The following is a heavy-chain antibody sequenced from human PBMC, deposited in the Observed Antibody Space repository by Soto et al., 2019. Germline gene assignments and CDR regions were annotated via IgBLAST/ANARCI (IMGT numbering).Heavy chain of an antibody. V-gene: IGHV1-69*13. CDR3: ANSFGYSGGRYDY. D-gene: IGHD6-19*01. Sequence: ASVKVSCKASGGTFSSYAISWVRQAPGQGLEWMGGIIPIFGTANYAQKFQGRVTITADESTSTAYMELSSLRSEDTAVYYCANSFGYSGGRYDYWGQGTLVTVSS. J-gene: IGHJ4*02. CDR2: IIPIFGTA. CDR1: GGTFSSYA.